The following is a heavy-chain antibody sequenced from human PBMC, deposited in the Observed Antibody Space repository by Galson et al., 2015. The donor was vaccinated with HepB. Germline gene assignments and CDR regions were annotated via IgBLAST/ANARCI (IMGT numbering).Heavy chain of an antibody. CDR3: ARRGGDDYGDYSDY. Sequence: SLRLSCAASGFTFSSYGMHWVRQAPGKGLEWVAVIWDDGSNKYYADSVKGRFTISRDNSKNTLYLQMNSLRAEDTAVYYCARRGGDDYGDYSDYGGQGTLVTVSS. CDR1: GFTFSSYG. D-gene: IGHD4-17*01. CDR2: IWDDGSNK. V-gene: IGHV3-33*01. J-gene: IGHJ4*02.